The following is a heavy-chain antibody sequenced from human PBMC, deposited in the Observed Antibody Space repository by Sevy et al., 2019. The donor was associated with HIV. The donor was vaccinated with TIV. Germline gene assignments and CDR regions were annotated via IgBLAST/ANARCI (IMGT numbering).Heavy chain of an antibody. V-gene: IGHV3-74*01. CDR3: ANFDCGGDCNG. CDR1: GFPLSGYW. CDR2: LKSVESST. Sequence: GGSLRLSCAASGFPLSGYWMHWVRQVPGEGLVWVSRLKSVESSTTYADSVKGRFTISRDNAQNTLFLQMNSLSAEDTAVYYCANFDCGGDCNGWGQGTLVTVSS. D-gene: IGHD2-21*02. J-gene: IGHJ4*02.